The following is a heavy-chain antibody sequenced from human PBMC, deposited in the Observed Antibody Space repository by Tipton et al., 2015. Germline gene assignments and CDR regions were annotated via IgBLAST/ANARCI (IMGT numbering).Heavy chain of an antibody. V-gene: IGHV4-61*01. J-gene: IGHJ6*02. CDR1: GGSVSSGSYY. CDR2: ISFSDTT. Sequence: TLSLTCTVSGGSVSSGSYYSSWIRQPPGKGLEWIGYISFSDTTHYNPSLKSRITISLNTSKNQFSLKMSSVTAADTAVYFCARDLGHGKDVWGQGTTVTVS. CDR3: ARDLGHGKDV.